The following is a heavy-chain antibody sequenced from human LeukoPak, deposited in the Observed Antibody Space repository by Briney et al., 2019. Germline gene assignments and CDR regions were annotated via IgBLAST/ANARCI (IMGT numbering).Heavy chain of an antibody. CDR3: ARDRGYSYGYDWFDP. CDR1: GGSFSEYY. Sequence: PSETLSLTCAVYGGSFSEYYWTWIRQPPGKGLEWIGEIHPSGSINYNPSLMSRVTISLDTSKKQFSLGLSSVTAADTAVYYCARDRGYSYGYDWFDPWGQGTLVTVSS. CDR2: IHPSGSI. D-gene: IGHD5-18*01. J-gene: IGHJ5*02. V-gene: IGHV4-34*01.